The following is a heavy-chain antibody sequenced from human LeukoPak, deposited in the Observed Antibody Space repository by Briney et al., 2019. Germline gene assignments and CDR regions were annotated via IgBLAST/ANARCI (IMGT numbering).Heavy chain of an antibody. Sequence: GTSVRVSCKASGFTFTSSAMQWVRQARGQRLEWIGWIVVGSGNTNYAQKFQERVTITRGMSTSTAYMELSSLRSEDTAVYYCAADPERLNWFDPWGQGTLVTVSS. D-gene: IGHD1-1*01. CDR2: IVVGSGNT. CDR1: GFTFTSSA. V-gene: IGHV1-58*02. CDR3: AADPERLNWFDP. J-gene: IGHJ5*02.